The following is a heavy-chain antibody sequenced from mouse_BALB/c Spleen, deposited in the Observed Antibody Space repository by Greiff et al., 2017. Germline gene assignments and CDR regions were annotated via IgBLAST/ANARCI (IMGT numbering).Heavy chain of an antibody. Sequence: EVQLQQSGTVLARPGASVKMSCKASGYSFTSYWMHWVKQRPGQGLEWIGAIYPGNSDTSYNQKFKGKAKLTAVTSASTAYMELSSLTNEDSAVYYCTNYYGYPLYYAMDYWGQGTSVTVSS. V-gene: IGHV1-5*01. CDR2: IYPGNSDT. J-gene: IGHJ4*01. CDR1: GYSFTSYW. CDR3: TNYYGYPLYYAMDY. D-gene: IGHD1-2*01.